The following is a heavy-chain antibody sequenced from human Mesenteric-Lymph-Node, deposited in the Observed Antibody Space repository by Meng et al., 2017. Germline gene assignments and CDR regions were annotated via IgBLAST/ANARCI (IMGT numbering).Heavy chain of an antibody. J-gene: IGHJ2*01. D-gene: IGHD7-27*01. Sequence: QWQLQESAPGLVKPSQTLSLTCSVSGGSISSNNWWSWVRQPPGMGLEWIGEIYYSGRTNYNPSLKSRVTISLDTSKNQFSLNLSSVTAADTAVYYCARGDTGRKLGKYWYFDLWGRGTLVTVSS. CDR3: ARGDTGRKLGKYWYFDL. CDR1: GGSISSNNW. V-gene: IGHV4-4*02. CDR2: IYYSGRT.